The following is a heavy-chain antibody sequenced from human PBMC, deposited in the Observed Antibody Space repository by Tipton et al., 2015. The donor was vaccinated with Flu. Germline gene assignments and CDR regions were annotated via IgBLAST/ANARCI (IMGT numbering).Heavy chain of an antibody. CDR1: GDSIGSRFC. Sequence: TLSLTCSVSGDSIGSRFCWGWIRQPPGKGLEWIGNVHQTGSPYYNPSLRSRVTMSVDTSKNQFSLKLNSVTAADTAVYYCARHTGDSVRGVVDYWGQGTLVTVSS. CDR3: ARHTGDSVRGVVDY. D-gene: IGHD3-10*02. J-gene: IGHJ4*02. V-gene: IGHV4-38-2*01. CDR2: VHQTGSP.